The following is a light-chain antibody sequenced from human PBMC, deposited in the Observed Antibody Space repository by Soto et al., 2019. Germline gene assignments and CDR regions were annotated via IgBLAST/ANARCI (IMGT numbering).Light chain of an antibody. CDR2: SDD. J-gene: IGLJ3*02. CDR3: AVWDDNVNGPL. V-gene: IGLV1-44*01. CDR1: DSNIGRYS. Sequence: QSVLTQPPSLSGAPGQRVTISCSGSDSNIGRYSVNWYQHFPGTAPKIVIYSDDYRPSGVPDRFSGSKSGTSASLAISGLQSDDEADSYCAVWDDNVNGPLFGGGPKLTVL.